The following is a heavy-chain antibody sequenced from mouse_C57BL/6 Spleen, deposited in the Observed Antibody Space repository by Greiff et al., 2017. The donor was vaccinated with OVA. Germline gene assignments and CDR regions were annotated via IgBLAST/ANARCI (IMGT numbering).Heavy chain of an antibody. V-gene: IGHV1-54*01. CDR1: GYAFTNYL. CDR2: INPGSGGT. J-gene: IGHJ3*01. Sequence: VKLQQSGAELVRPGTSVKVSCKASGYAFTNYLIEWVKQRPGQGLEWIGVINPGSGGTNYNEKFKGKATLTADKSSSTAYMQLSSLTSEDSAVYFCAMEAYQGFAYWGQGTLVTVSA. CDR3: AMEAYQGFAY. D-gene: IGHD6-5*01.